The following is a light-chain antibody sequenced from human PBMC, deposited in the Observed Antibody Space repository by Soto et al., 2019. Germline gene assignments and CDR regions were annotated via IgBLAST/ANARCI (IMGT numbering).Light chain of an antibody. CDR3: QQYNNWPLT. Sequence: MTQSPSTLSAFVGDRATLSCRASQSVSSNLAWYQQKPGQAPRLLIYGASTRATGIPARFSGSGSGTEFTLTISSLQSEDFAVYYCQQYNNWPLTFGGGTKVEIK. V-gene: IGKV3-15*01. CDR1: QSVSSN. J-gene: IGKJ4*01. CDR2: GAS.